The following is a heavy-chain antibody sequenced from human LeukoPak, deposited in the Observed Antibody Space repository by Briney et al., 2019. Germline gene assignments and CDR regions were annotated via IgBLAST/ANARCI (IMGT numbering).Heavy chain of an antibody. V-gene: IGHV1-2*02. CDR3: ARNTIFGVVIMYYFDY. Sequence: GVSVKVSCKASGYTFTGYYMHWVRQAPGQGLEWMGWINPNSGGTNYAQKFQGRVTMTRDTSISTAYMELSRLRSDDTAVYYCARNTIFGVVIMYYFDYWGQGTLLTVSS. J-gene: IGHJ4*02. D-gene: IGHD3-3*01. CDR1: GYTFTGYY. CDR2: INPNSGGT.